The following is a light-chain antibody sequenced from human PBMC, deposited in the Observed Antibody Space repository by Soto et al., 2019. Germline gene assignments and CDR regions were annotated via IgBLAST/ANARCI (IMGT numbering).Light chain of an antibody. CDR3: QQYNNLPPP. J-gene: IGKJ2*01. CDR1: QSVSSN. V-gene: IGKV3D-15*01. CDR2: GAS. Sequence: EVVITQSPATLSVSPGERATLSCRASQSVSSNLAWYQQKPGQAPRLLIYGASTRATGIPARFSGSGSGTEFTLTISSLQSEDFAVYYCQQYNNLPPPVGQGTKLEIK.